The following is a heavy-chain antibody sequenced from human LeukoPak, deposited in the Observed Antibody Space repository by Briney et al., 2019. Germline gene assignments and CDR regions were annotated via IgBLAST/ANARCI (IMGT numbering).Heavy chain of an antibody. J-gene: IGHJ5*02. CDR2: ISGSGGST. CDR1: GFSFTSYA. D-gene: IGHD3-22*01. V-gene: IGHV3-23*01. Sequence: GGSLRLSCAASGFSFTSYAMSWVRQAPGKGLEWVSAISGSGGSTYYADSVKGRFTISRDNSKNTLYLQMNSLRAEDTAVYYCAKTYDSSGWYWFDPWGQGTLVTVSS. CDR3: AKTYDSSGWYWFDP.